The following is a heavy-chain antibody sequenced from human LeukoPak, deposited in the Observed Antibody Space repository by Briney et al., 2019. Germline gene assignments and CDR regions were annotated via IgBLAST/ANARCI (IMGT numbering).Heavy chain of an antibody. D-gene: IGHD4-11*01. Sequence: SVKVSCKASGGTFSSYAISWVRQAPGQGLEWMGGIIPIFGTANYAQKFQGRVTITADESTSTAYMELSSLRSEDTAVYYCARDGTTNPQSIDYWGQGTLVTVSS. J-gene: IGHJ4*02. CDR2: IIPIFGTA. CDR1: GGTFSSYA. CDR3: ARDGTTNPQSIDY. V-gene: IGHV1-69*13.